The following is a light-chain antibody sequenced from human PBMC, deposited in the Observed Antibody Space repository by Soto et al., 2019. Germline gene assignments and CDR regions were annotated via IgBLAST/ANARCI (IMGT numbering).Light chain of an antibody. Sequence: EIVLTQSPVTLSLSPGQGAALSCRASQSISNYLAWYQQKPGQAPRLLIYDASNRATGTPARFSGSGSGTDFTLTISSLEPEDFAVYYCQQRSNWPPSITFGQGTRLENK. V-gene: IGKV3-11*01. CDR2: DAS. CDR1: QSISNY. CDR3: QQRSNWPPSIT. J-gene: IGKJ5*01.